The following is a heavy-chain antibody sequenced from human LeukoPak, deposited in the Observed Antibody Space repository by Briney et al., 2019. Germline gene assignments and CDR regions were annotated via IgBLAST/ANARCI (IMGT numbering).Heavy chain of an antibody. CDR2: TDTSGSCI. V-gene: IGHV3-21*06. J-gene: IGHJ3*02. CDR3: ARGRSITLLRGVAMSDGFDI. Sequence: KAGGSLRLSCAASGFTFSNFGMNWVRQAPGKGLEWVSFTDTSGSCIYYGDSVKGRFTISRDNAKNFLFLQMNGLRAEDTAVYYCARGRSITLLRGVAMSDGFDIWGQGAMVAVSS. CDR1: GFTFSNFG. D-gene: IGHD3-10*01.